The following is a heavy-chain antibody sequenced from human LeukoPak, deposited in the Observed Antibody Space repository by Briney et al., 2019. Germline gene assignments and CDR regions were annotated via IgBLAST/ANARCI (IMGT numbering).Heavy chain of an antibody. CDR3: ARVSSSWYGAHYGMDV. V-gene: IGHV1-8*02. J-gene: IGHJ6*02. CDR1: GGTFSSYA. CDR2: MNPNSGNT. D-gene: IGHD6-13*01. Sequence: ASVKVSCKASGGTFSSYAISWVRQAPGQGLEWMGWMNPNSGNTGYAQKFQGRVTMTRNTSISTAYMELSSLRSEDTAVYYCARVSSSWYGAHYGMDVWGQGTTVTVSS.